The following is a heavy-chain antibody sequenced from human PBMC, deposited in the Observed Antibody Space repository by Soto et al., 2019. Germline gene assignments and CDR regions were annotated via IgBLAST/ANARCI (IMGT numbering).Heavy chain of an antibody. CDR2: IIPIFGTA. CDR3: ARGSGYCGGGSCWVHAFDI. J-gene: IGHJ3*02. Sequence: ASVKVSCKASGGTFSIYAISWVRQAPGQGLEWMGGIIPIFGTANYAQKFQGRVTITADESTSTAYMELSSLRSEDTAVYYCARGSGYCGGGSCWVHAFDIWGQGTMVAVSS. CDR1: GGTFSIYA. V-gene: IGHV1-69*13. D-gene: IGHD2-15*01.